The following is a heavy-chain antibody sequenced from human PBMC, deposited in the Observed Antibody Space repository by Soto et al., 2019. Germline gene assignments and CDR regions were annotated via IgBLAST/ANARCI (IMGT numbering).Heavy chain of an antibody. V-gene: IGHV3-23*01. D-gene: IGHD4-17*01. CDR3: AKDSTVTTSLYSYSSGLDV. CDR2: ASGRGGIT. J-gene: IGHJ6*02. CDR1: GFTFSNYA. Sequence: EVQLLESGGGLVQPGGSLRLSCTASGFTFSNYAMSWVRQAPDKGLEWVSAASGRGGITYYADSVKGRFTISRDNSKYMLFLQMNSLRAEDTALYYCAKDSTVTTSLYSYSSGLDVWGQGTTVTVSS.